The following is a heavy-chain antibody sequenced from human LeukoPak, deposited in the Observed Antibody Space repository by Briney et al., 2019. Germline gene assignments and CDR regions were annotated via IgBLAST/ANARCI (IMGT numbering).Heavy chain of an antibody. CDR3: ARDTFDSSGTDY. V-gene: IGHV1-69*13. Sequence: SVKVSCKASGGTFSSYAVSWVRQAPGQGLEWMGGIIPIFGTANYAQKFQGRVTITADESTSTAYMELSSLRSEDTAVYYCARDTFDSSGTDYWGQGTLVTVSS. CDR2: IIPIFGTA. D-gene: IGHD3-22*01. CDR1: GGTFSSYA. J-gene: IGHJ4*02.